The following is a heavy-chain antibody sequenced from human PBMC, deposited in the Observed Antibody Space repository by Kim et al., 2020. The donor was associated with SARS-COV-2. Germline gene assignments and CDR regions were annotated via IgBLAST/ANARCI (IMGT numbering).Heavy chain of an antibody. CDR2: INTGNGDT. CDR1: GYTFSTYP. D-gene: IGHD3-3*02. J-gene: IGHJ3*02. Sequence: ASVKVSCKASGYTFSTYPIHWVRQAPGQRLEWMGWINTGNGDTKYSQKFQGGVTITRDTSASTAYMELSSLRSEDTAVYFCAKSRISSPYDAFDIWGQGTLATVS. V-gene: IGHV1-3*04. CDR3: AKSRISSPYDAFDI.